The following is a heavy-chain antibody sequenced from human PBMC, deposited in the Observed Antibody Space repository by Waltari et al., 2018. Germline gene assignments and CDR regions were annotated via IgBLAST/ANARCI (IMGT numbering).Heavy chain of an antibody. Sequence: QVQLVESGGGVIQPGGSLRLSCAASGFTFSNYGKPWVRQTPGKGLEWVAFISFDTSTKYYADSVKGRFTISSDRSKNTVYLQMNSLTTEDAAVYYCAKDSAFRYSLYANYYFEFWGQGTLVTVSS. CDR2: ISFDTSTK. J-gene: IGHJ4*02. V-gene: IGHV3-30*18. CDR3: AKDSAFRYSLYANYYFEF. CDR1: GFTFSNYG. D-gene: IGHD5-12*01.